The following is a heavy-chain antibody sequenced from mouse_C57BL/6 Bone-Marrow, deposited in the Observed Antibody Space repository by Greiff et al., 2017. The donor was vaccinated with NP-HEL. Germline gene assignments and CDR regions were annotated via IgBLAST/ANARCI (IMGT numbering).Heavy chain of an antibody. CDR2: ISSGSSTI. CDR1: GFTFSDYG. Sequence: EVQRVESGGGLVKPGGSLKLSCAASGFTFSDYGMHWVRQAPEKGLEWVAYISSGSSTIYYADTVKGRFTISRDNAKNTLFLQMTSLRSEDTAMYYWASTAQDYYAMDYWGQGTSVTVSS. V-gene: IGHV5-17*01. D-gene: IGHD3-2*02. CDR3: ASTAQDYYAMDY. J-gene: IGHJ4*01.